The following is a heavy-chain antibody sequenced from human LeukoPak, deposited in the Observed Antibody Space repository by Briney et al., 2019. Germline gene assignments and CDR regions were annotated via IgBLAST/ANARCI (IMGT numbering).Heavy chain of an antibody. V-gene: IGHV3-73*01. CDR3: TRPSRDCSGGSCYLMDYYYYYMDV. Sequence: PGGSLRLSCAASGFTFSGSAMHWVRQASGKGLEWVGRIRSKANSYATAYAASVKGRFTISRDDSKNTAYLQMNSLKTEDTAVYCTRPSRDCSGGSCYLMDYYYYYMDVWGKGTTVTVSS. CDR2: IRSKANSYAT. J-gene: IGHJ6*03. CDR1: GFTFSGSA. D-gene: IGHD2-15*01.